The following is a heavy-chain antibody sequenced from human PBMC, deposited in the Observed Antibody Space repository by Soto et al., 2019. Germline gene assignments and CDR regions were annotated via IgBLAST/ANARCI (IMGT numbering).Heavy chain of an antibody. CDR2: ISYDGSNK. J-gene: IGHJ3*01. Sequence: QVQLVESGGGVVQPGRSLRLSCAASGFTFSSYAMHWVRQAPGKGLEWVAVISYDGSNKYYADSVKGRFTISRDNSKNPLYLQMNGLGGEDTVVFYCARDPGVIVVVVAAGVAFDFGGQGKMVPVSS. CDR1: GFTFSSYA. V-gene: IGHV3-30-3*01. D-gene: IGHD2-15*01. CDR3: ARDPGVIVVVVAAGVAFDF.